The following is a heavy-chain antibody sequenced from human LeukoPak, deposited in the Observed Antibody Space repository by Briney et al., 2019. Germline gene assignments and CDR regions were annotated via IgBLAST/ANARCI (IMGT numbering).Heavy chain of an antibody. D-gene: IGHD3-10*01. CDR3: ARQGRITMVRGVIITSFDY. V-gene: IGHV5-51*01. Sequence: GESLKISCKGSGYSFTSYWIGWVRQMPGKGLEWMGIIYPGDSDTRYSPSFQGQVTISANKSISTAYLQWSSLKASDTAMYYCARQGRITMVRGVIITSFDYWGQGTLVTVSS. CDR1: GYSFTSYW. CDR2: IYPGDSDT. J-gene: IGHJ4*02.